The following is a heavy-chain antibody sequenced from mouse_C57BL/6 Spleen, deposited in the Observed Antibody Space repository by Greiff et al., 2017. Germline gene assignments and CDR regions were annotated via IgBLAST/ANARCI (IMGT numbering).Heavy chain of an antibody. Sequence: EVQLVESGGGLVQPKGSLKLSCAASGFSFNTYAMNWVRQAPGKGLEWVARIRSKSNNYATYYADSVKDRFTISRDDSESMLYLQMNNLKTEDTAMYYCVRDGYYGYWYFDIWGTGTTVTVSS. J-gene: IGHJ1*03. V-gene: IGHV10-1*01. CDR2: IRSKSNNYAT. CDR3: VRDGYYGYWYFDI. CDR1: GFSFNTYA. D-gene: IGHD2-3*01.